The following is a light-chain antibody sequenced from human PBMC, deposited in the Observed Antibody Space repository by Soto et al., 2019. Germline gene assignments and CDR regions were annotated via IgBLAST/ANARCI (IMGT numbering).Light chain of an antibody. V-gene: IGKV1-9*01. CDR1: QGIRNF. J-gene: IGKJ4*01. Sequence: DIQLTQSPSFLSASVGDRVTITCRASQGIRNFLAWYQQKLGKAPKLLIYAASTLESGVSLRFSGSGSGTEFTLTMSNLQPADFATYYCQHLNSYPRSLAFGGGTKVEI. CDR3: QHLNSYPRSLA. CDR2: AAS.